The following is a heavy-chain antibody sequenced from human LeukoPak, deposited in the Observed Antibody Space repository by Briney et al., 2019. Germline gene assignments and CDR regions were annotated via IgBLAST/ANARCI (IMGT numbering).Heavy chain of an antibody. V-gene: IGHV3-23*01. CDR2: INAGGGST. CDR3: AKIPGNWASLSQFDY. D-gene: IGHD7-27*01. CDR1: GFTFSDFA. J-gene: IGHJ4*02. Sequence: GGSLRLSCAVSGFTFSDFAMSWVRQAPGKGLQWVSAINAGGGSTYYADSVKGRFTISRDNSKVTLYLQMSSLRAEDTAVYYCAKIPGNWASLSQFDYWGQGTLVTVSS.